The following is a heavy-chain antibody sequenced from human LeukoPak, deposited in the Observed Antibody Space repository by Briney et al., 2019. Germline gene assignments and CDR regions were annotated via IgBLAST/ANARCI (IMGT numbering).Heavy chain of an antibody. CDR3: ARVAFGDYYDFWSGYTTAQFDY. V-gene: IGHV3-7*01. D-gene: IGHD3-3*01. J-gene: IGHJ4*02. CDR2: IKQDGSEK. Sequence: PGGSLRLSCAASGFTFSSYWMSWVRQAPGKGLEWVANIKQDGSEKYYVDSVKGRFTISRDNAKNSLYLQMNSLRAEDTAVYYCARVAFGDYYDFWSGYTTAQFDYWGQGTLVTVSS. CDR1: GFTFSSYW.